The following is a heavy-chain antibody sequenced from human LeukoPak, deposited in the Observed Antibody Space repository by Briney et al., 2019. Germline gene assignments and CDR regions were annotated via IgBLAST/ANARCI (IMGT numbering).Heavy chain of an antibody. Sequence: PGGSLRLSCAASGFTFSSSAMSWVRQAPGKGLQWVSAIGASGGSTYFADSVKGRFTISRDNSKNTLYLQMNSLRAEDTAVYFCARGGSSGRFDYWGQGTLVTVSS. CDR3: ARGGSSGRFDY. D-gene: IGHD6-19*01. V-gene: IGHV3-23*01. CDR2: IGASGGST. J-gene: IGHJ4*02. CDR1: GFTFSSSA.